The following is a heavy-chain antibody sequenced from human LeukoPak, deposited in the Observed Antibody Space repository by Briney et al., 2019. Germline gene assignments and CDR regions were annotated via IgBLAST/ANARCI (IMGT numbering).Heavy chain of an antibody. CDR3: ARDRRRTFSFDY. CDR2: MYTSGRS. CDR1: GGSISGYY. V-gene: IGHV4-4*07. Sequence: SETLSLACTVSGGSISGYYWSWIRQPAGKRPEWIGRMYTSGRSDYNPSLKSRVTISVDKSMNQFSLKLSSVAAADTAVYYCARDRRRTFSFDYWGQGILVTVSS. D-gene: IGHD2/OR15-2a*01. J-gene: IGHJ4*02.